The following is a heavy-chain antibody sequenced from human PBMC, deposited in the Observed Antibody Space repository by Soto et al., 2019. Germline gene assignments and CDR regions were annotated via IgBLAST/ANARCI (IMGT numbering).Heavy chain of an antibody. J-gene: IGHJ3*02. D-gene: IGHD6-13*01. CDR2: IYTSGST. CDR1: AGSISSYY. Sequence: SETLSLTCTVSAGSISSYYWSSIRQPAGKGLEWIGRIYTSGSTNYNPSLKSRVTMSVDTSKNQFSLKLSSVTAADTAVYYCASIAHKSSWEAPDDAFDIWGQGTMVTVSS. CDR3: ASIAHKSSWEAPDDAFDI. V-gene: IGHV4-4*07.